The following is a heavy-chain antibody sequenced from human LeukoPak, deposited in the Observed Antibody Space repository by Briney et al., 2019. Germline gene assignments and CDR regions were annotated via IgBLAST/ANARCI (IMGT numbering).Heavy chain of an antibody. CDR1: GYTFTSYD. D-gene: IGHD2-21*02. V-gene: IGHV1-8*01. J-gene: IGHJ6*02. Sequence: ASVKVSCKASGYTFTSYDINWVRQATGQGLEWMGWMNPNSGNTGYAQKFQGRVTMTRNTSISTAYMELSSLRSEDTAVYYCASGYRGGDCYQRYYYYYGMDVRGQGTTVTVSS. CDR2: MNPNSGNT. CDR3: ASGYRGGDCYQRYYYYYGMDV.